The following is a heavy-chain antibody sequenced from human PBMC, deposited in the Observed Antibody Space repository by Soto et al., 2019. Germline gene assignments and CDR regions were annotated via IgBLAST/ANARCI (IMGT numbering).Heavy chain of an antibody. CDR2: IYYSGST. CDR1: GGSISSYY. Sequence: PEETLSLTCTVSGGSISSYYWSWIRQPPGKGLEWIGYIYYSGSTNFNPSLKSRVSISVDTSKRQFSLELSSVTAADTAVYYCATDSGGGFDRFFDSWGQGTLVTVSS. V-gene: IGHV4-59*01. D-gene: IGHD5-12*01. CDR3: ATDSGGGFDRFFDS. J-gene: IGHJ4*02.